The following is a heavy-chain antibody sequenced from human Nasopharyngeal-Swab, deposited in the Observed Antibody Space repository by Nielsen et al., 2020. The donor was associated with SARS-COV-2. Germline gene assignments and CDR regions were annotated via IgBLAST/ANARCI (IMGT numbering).Heavy chain of an antibody. CDR3: ARRGVVVRGGYYFDY. V-gene: IGHV4-39*01. J-gene: IGHJ4*02. D-gene: IGHD2-15*01. CDR2: IYYRGST. Sequence: PGKGLEWIGSIYYRGSTYYNPSLKSRVTISVDTSKNQFSLKLSAVTAADTAVYYCARRGVVVRGGYYFDYWGQGTLVTVSS.